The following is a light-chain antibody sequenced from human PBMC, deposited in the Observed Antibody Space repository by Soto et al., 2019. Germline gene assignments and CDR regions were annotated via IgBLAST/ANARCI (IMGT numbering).Light chain of an antibody. V-gene: IGKV1-5*01. CDR1: QSISAW. J-gene: IGKJ1*01. CDR3: QQYNVYPWT. CDR2: EAS. Sequence: DIQMPQSPSTLSASVGDRVTITCRASQSISAWLAWYQQKPGKAPKLLIYEASALESGVPSKFSGSGSGTQFTLTSSSLQPDDFATYYCQQYNVYPWTFGQGTKVDIK.